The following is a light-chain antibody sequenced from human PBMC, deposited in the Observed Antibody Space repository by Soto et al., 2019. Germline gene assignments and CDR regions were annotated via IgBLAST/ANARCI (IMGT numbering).Light chain of an antibody. CDR3: GTWDSSLSAYYV. J-gene: IGLJ1*01. CDR2: ENN. Sequence: QSVLTPPPSLSAAPGQKVTISCSGSSSNIGNNYVSWYQQLPGTAPKLLIYENNKRPSGIPDRFSGSKSGTSATLGITGLQTGDEADYYCGTWDSSLSAYYVFGTGTKVTVL. CDR1: SSNIGNNY. V-gene: IGLV1-51*02.